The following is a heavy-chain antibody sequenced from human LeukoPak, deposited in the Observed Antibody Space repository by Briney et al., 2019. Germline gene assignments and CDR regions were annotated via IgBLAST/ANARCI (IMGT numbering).Heavy chain of an antibody. CDR3: ARGSKMLGYNWFDP. Sequence: SETLSLTCAVYGGSFSGYYWNWLRQPPGKGLEWIGEINHSGSTNYIPSLKSRVTISVEKSKNQFSLKLSSVTAADTAVYYCARGSKMLGYNWFDPWGQGTLVTVSS. V-gene: IGHV4-34*01. J-gene: IGHJ5*02. CDR2: INHSGST. CDR1: GGSFSGYY. D-gene: IGHD1-26*01.